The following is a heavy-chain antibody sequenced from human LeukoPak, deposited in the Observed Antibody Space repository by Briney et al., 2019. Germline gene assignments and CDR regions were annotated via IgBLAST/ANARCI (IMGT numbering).Heavy chain of an antibody. Sequence: PGGSLRLSCAASGFSLSAYGVRWVRQAPGKGLEWVAVIWYDGTSKDYADSVKGRFTFSRDNSKNTLYLQMNSLTVEDTAVYYCARSQSSSLTDYWGQGTLVTVSS. D-gene: IGHD6-13*01. CDR3: ARSQSSSLTDY. J-gene: IGHJ4*02. V-gene: IGHV3-33*01. CDR2: IWYDGTSK. CDR1: GFSLSAYG.